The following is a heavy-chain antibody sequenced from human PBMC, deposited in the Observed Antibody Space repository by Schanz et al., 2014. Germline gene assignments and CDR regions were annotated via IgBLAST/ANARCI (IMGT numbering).Heavy chain of an antibody. J-gene: IGHJ3*02. CDR2: ISGSGIST. D-gene: IGHD2-8*02. Sequence: QVQLVESGGGVVQPGRSLRLSCAASGFSFDKYGMHWVRQAPGKGLEWVSTISGSGISTYYVDSVKGRFIISRDNSKNTVYLQMNSLRSDDTAVYYCAREPLGCTGSGCQTYDAFDIWGQGTMVTVSS. CDR3: AREPLGCTGSGCQTYDAFDI. V-gene: IGHV3-NL1*01. CDR1: GFSFDKYG.